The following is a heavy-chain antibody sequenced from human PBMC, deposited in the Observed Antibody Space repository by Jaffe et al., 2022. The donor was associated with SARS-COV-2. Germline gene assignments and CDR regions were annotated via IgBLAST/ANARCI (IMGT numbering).Heavy chain of an antibody. Sequence: EVQLVESGGGLVQPGRSLRLSCAASGFTFDDYAMHWVRQAPGKGLEWVSGISWNSGSIGYADSVKGRFTISRDNAKNSLYLQMNSLRAEDTALYYCAKDITYSSSSEEPNYFDYWGQGTLVTVSS. J-gene: IGHJ4*02. D-gene: IGHD6-6*01. CDR3: AKDITYSSSSEEPNYFDY. CDR2: ISWNSGSI. CDR1: GFTFDDYA. V-gene: IGHV3-9*01.